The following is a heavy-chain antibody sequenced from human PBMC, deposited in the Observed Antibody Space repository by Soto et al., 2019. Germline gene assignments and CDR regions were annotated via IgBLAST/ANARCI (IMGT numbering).Heavy chain of an antibody. Sequence: PSETLSLTCAVYGGSFSGYYWSWIRQPPGKGLEWIGEINHSGSTNYNPSLKSRVTISVDTSKNQFSLKLSSVTAADTAVYYCARGNSSGWYFTGESDYWGQGTLVTVSS. J-gene: IGHJ4*02. D-gene: IGHD6-19*01. CDR3: ARGNSSGWYFTGESDY. CDR1: GGSFSGYY. CDR2: INHSGST. V-gene: IGHV4-34*01.